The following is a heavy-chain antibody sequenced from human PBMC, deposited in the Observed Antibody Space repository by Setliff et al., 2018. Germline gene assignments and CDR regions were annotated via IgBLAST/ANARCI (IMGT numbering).Heavy chain of an antibody. Sequence: ASVKVSCKASGYTLTSYDINWVRQATGQGLEWMGWMNLNSGNTGYAQKFQGRVTMTEDTSTDTAYMELSSLRSEDTAVYYCATAADFNYYDSSDSGTHYYYYYMDVWGKGTTVTVSS. D-gene: IGHD3-22*01. CDR2: MNLNSGNT. CDR3: ATAADFNYYDSSDSGTHYYYYYMDV. CDR1: GYTLTSYD. V-gene: IGHV1-8*02. J-gene: IGHJ6*03.